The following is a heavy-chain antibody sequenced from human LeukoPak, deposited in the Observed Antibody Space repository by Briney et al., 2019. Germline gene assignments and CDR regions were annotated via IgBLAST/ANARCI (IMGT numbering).Heavy chain of an antibody. V-gene: IGHV3-7*01. CDR2: IRDDGSDK. CDR1: GFTFSSYW. D-gene: IGHD1-26*01. J-gene: IGHJ4*02. CDR3: VRHTRRSPGDY. Sequence: GGSLRLSCAASGFTFSSYWMTWVRQAPGQGLEWMANIRDDGSDKYYVDSVKGRFTISRDNAQNTLLLQMDSLRVEDTAVYYCVRHTRRSPGDYWGQGTLVTVS.